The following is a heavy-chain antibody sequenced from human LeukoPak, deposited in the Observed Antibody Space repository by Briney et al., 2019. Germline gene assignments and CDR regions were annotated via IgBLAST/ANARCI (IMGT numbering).Heavy chain of an antibody. CDR2: INNSGST. J-gene: IGHJ4*02. CDR1: GGSFSGYY. V-gene: IGHV4-34*01. CDR3: ARGSGDY. Sequence: SETLSLTCAVYGGSFSGYYWSWIRQPPGKGLEWIGEINNSGSTNYSPSLKSRVTISVDTSKNQFSLKLSSVTAADTAVYYCARGSGDYWGQGTLVTVSS.